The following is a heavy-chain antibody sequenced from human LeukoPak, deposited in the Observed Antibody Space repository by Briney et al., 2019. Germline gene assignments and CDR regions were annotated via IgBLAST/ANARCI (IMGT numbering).Heavy chain of an antibody. CDR3: ARLPGGVRGVIITQDY. CDR1: GFTFSSYG. CDR2: IWYDGSNK. D-gene: IGHD3-10*01. Sequence: GRSLRLSCAASGFTFSSYGMHWVRQAPGKGLGWVAVIWYDGSNKYYADSVKGRFTISRDNSKNTLYLQMNSLRAEDTAVYYCARLPGGVRGVIITQDYWGQGTLVTVSS. J-gene: IGHJ4*02. V-gene: IGHV3-33*01.